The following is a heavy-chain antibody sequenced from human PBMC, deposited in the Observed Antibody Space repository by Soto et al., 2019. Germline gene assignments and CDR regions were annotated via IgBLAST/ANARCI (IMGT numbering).Heavy chain of an antibody. Sequence: PSETLSLTCAVYGGSFSGYYWSWIRQPPGKGLEWIGEINHSGSTNYNPSLKSRVTISVDTSKNQFSLKLSSVTAEDSAVYYCAQHVWFDPWGQGTLVTVSS. J-gene: IGHJ5*02. CDR1: GGSFSGYY. V-gene: IGHV4-34*01. D-gene: IGHD1-1*01. CDR2: INHSGST. CDR3: AQHVWFDP.